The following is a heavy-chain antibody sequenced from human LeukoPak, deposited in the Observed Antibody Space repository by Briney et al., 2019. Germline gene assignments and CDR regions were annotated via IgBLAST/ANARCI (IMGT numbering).Heavy chain of an antibody. CDR3: ATLGEYYDFWSGYFRDY. CDR2: FDPEDGET. D-gene: IGHD3-3*01. CDR1: GYTLTELS. V-gene: IGHV1-24*01. J-gene: IGHJ4*02. Sequence: ASVKVSCKVSGYTLTELSMHWVRQAPGKGLEWMGGFDPEDGETIYAQKFQGRVTMTEDTSTDTAYMELSSPRSEDTAVYYCATLGEYYDFWSGYFRDYWGQGTLVTVSS.